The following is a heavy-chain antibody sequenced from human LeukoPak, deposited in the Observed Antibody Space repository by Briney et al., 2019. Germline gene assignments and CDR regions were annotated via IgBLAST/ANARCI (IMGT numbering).Heavy chain of an antibody. D-gene: IGHD3-9*01. CDR1: GGSISYYY. CDR3: ARGGTYNDILSFDP. V-gene: IGHV4-59*01. Sequence: SETLSLTCTVSGGSISYYYWTWLRQSPGKGLEWIGQIYYTGSTYYNPSLKRRVTISVDTSRNQFSLNLTSVTAADTAVYYCARGGTYNDILSFDPWGQGTLVTVSS. J-gene: IGHJ5*02. CDR2: IYYTGST.